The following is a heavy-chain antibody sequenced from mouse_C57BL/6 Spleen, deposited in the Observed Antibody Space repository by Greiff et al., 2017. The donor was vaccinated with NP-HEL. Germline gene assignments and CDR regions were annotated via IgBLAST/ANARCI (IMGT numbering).Heavy chain of an antibody. V-gene: IGHV5-16*01. J-gene: IGHJ2*01. Sequence: EVKLVESEGGLVQPGSSMKLSCTASGFTFSDYYMAWVRQVPEKGLEWVANINYDGSSTYYLDSLKSRFIISRDNAKNILYLQMSSLKSEDTATYYCARDGYDGYLFDYWGQGTTLTVSS. CDR3: ARDGYDGYLFDY. CDR2: INYDGSST. D-gene: IGHD2-3*01. CDR1: GFTFSDYY.